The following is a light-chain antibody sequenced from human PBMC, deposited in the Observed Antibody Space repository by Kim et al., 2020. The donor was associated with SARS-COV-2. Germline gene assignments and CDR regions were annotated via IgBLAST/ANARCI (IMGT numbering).Light chain of an antibody. J-gene: IGKJ4*01. V-gene: IGKV3-15*01. Sequence: EIVMPQSPAPLSVSPGERATLSCRASQSVSSNLAWYHQKPGQAPRLLIYGASTRATGIPARFSGSGSGTEFTLTISSLQSEDFAVYYCQQYNNWPPVTFGGGTKVDIK. CDR1: QSVSSN. CDR3: QQYNNWPPVT. CDR2: GAS.